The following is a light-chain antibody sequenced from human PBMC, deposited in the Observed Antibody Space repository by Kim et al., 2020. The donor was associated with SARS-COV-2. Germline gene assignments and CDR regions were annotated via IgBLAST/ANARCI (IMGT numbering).Light chain of an antibody. CDR2: GAS. J-gene: IGKJ1*01. V-gene: IGKV3-15*01. CDR1: QSIRST. Sequence: GSPGERATLSGRDCQSIRSTLACYQQKPGQAPRLLMYGASTRATGIPARFSGIGSGTEFTLTVSSLQSEDCAVYYCQQYNNRPQTFGQGTKLDIK. CDR3: QQYNNRPQT.